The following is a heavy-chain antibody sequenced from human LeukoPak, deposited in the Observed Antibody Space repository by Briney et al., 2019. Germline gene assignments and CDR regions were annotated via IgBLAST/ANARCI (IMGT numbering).Heavy chain of an antibody. V-gene: IGHV3-30*03. CDR2: LSSGGINK. CDR1: GFTYSTYG. J-gene: IGHJ4*02. D-gene: IGHD2-15*01. CDR3: ARDHAGSGRAFDY. Sequence: GGSLRLSCAASGFTYSTYGIHWVRQAPGKGLEWVGLLSSGGINKHYADSVKGRFIISRDNSMNTLYLQMNSLGVEDTAVYYCARDHAGSGRAFDYWGQGTLVTVSS.